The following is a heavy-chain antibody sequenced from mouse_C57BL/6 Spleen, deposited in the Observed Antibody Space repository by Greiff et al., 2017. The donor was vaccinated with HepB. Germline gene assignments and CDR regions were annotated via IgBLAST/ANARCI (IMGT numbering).Heavy chain of an antibody. CDR1: GYTFTSYW. D-gene: IGHD1-1*01. CDR2: IDPNSGGT. V-gene: IGHV1-72*01. CDR3: AREFITTVVAAWFAY. Sequence: QVQLQQSGAELVKPGASVKLSCKASGYTFTSYWMHWVKQRPGRGLEWIGRIDPNSGGTKYNEKFKSKATLTVDKPSSTAYMQLSSLTSEDSAVYYCAREFITTVVAAWFAYWGQGTLVTVSA. J-gene: IGHJ3*01.